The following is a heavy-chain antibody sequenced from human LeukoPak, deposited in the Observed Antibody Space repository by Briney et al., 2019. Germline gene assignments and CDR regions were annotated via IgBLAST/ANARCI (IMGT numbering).Heavy chain of an antibody. J-gene: IGHJ1*01. CDR2: ISAYNGNT. D-gene: IGHD6-13*01. V-gene: IGHV1-18*01. Sequence: ASVKVSCKASGYTFTSYGISWVRQAPGQGLEWMGWISAYNGNTNYAQKLQGRVTMTTDTSTSTAYMELRSLRSDDTAVYYCARDQGSSWSKRGLYFQHWGQGTLVTVSS. CDR3: ARDQGSSWSKRGLYFQH. CDR1: GYTFTSYG.